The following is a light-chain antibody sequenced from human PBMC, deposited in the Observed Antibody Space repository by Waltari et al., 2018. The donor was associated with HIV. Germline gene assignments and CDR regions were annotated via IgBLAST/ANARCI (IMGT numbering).Light chain of an antibody. Sequence: QSVLTQPPSVSGAPGQRVTISCTGSSSNIGAQYAVPWYQQLPVTAPKVLIYGNRDRPSGVPDRFSGSKSGTSASLVITGLQAEDEANYYCQSYDSSLSAWVFGGGTKLTVL. J-gene: IGLJ3*02. CDR1: SSNIGAQYA. V-gene: IGLV1-40*01. CDR2: GNR. CDR3: QSYDSSLSAWV.